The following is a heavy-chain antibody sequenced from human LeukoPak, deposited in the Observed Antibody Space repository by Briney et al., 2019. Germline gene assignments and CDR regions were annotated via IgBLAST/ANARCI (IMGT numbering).Heavy chain of an antibody. V-gene: IGHV3-74*01. CDR1: GFTFSSYW. CDR2: INSDGSST. J-gene: IGHJ5*02. D-gene: IGHD4-17*01. Sequence: PGGSLRLSRAASGFTFSSYWMHWVRQAPGKGLVWVSRINSDGSSTTYADSVKGRFTISRDNAKNTLYLQMNSLRAEDTAVYYCARDGGTTRKSYNWFDPWGRGTLVTVSS. CDR3: ARDGGTTRKSYNWFDP.